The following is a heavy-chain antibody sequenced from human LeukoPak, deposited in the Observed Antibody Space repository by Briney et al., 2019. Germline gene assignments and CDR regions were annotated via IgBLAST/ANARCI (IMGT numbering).Heavy chain of an antibody. CDR1: GGSFSGYY. V-gene: IGHV4-34*01. CDR2: INHSGST. Sequence: SETLSLTCAVYGGSFSGYYWSWIRQPPGKGLEWIGEINHSGSTNDNPSLKSRVTISVDTSKNQFSLKLSSVTAADTAVYYCARRIRYRPFDYWGQGTLVTVSS. J-gene: IGHJ4*02. D-gene: IGHD1-14*01. CDR3: ARRIRYRPFDY.